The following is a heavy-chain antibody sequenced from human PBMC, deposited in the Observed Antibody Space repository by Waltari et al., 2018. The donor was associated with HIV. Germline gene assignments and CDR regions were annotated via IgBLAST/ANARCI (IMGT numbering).Heavy chain of an antibody. CDR2: ISHSGST. CDR3: ARGAALDY. CDR1: GGSISSHY. J-gene: IGHJ4*02. Sequence: QVQLQESGPGLVKPSETLSLTCTVSGGSISSHYWSWIRQPPGKGLEWSGYISHSGSTNYNPSLMSRVTISVDTSNNDFSLKLSSVTAADTAVYYCARGAALDYWGQGTLITVSS. V-gene: IGHV4-59*11. D-gene: IGHD6-6*01.